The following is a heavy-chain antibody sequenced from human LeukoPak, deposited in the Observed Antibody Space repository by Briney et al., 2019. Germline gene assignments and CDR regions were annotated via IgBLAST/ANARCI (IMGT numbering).Heavy chain of an antibody. J-gene: IGHJ5*02. CDR2: ISGSGGST. D-gene: IGHD6-19*01. V-gene: IGHV3-23*01. CDR3: AKDHLRAVAGIDWFDP. Sequence: GGSLRLSCAASGFTFSSYAMSWVRQSPGEGLEWVSAISGSGGSTYYADSVKGRFTISRDNSKNTLYLQMNSLSVEDTAVYYCAKDHLRAVAGIDWFDPWGQGTLVTVSS. CDR1: GFTFSSYA.